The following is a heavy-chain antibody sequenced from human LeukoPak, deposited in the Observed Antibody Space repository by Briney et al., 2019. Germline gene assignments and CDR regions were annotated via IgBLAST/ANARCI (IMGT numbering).Heavy chain of an antibody. Sequence: PGGSLRLSWAATGFTFSSYWMHWVCQAPGKGLVWVSRINSDGSSTIYVDSVKGRFTISRDNAKNTLYLQMNSLRAEDTAVYYCARPIDGSFDYWGQGTLVTVSS. J-gene: IGHJ4*02. CDR2: INSDGSST. CDR3: ARPIDGSFDY. D-gene: IGHD1-26*01. V-gene: IGHV3-74*01. CDR1: GFTFSSYW.